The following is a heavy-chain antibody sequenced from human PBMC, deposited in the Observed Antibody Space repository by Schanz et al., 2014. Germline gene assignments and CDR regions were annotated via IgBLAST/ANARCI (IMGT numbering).Heavy chain of an antibody. CDR2: IWSDGNNK. CDR3: AKVPPAASYLDS. D-gene: IGHD6-25*01. V-gene: IGHV3-33*06. Sequence: QVQLVESGGGVVQPGRSLRLSCAASGFTFSSYGMHWVRQAPGKGLEWVAIIWSDGNNKKYADSVKGRFTISRDNFKNTLFLQMNSLRTEDAAVYYCAKVPPAASYLDSWGLGTLXTVSS. CDR1: GFTFSSYG. J-gene: IGHJ4*02.